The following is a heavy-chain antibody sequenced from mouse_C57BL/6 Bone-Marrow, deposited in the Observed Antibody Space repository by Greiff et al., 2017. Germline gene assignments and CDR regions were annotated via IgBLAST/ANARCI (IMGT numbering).Heavy chain of an antibody. J-gene: IGHJ2*01. CDR2: IDPSDSYT. CDR3: ARQDYGYYFDY. V-gene: IGHV1-50*01. D-gene: IGHD2-2*01. CDR1: GYTFTSYW. Sequence: QVQLKQPGAELVKPGASVKLSCKASGYTFTSYWMQWVKQRPGQGLEWIGEIDPSDSYTNYNQKFKGKATLTVDTSSSTAYMQLSSLTSEDSAVYYCARQDYGYYFDYWGQGTTLTVSS.